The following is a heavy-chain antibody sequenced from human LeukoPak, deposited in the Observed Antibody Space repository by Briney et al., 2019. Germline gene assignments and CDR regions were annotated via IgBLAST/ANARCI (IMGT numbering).Heavy chain of an antibody. CDR3: AKDPGYCSGGSCVKATQPAMDY. V-gene: IGHV3-23*01. CDR2: ISGSGGST. D-gene: IGHD2-15*01. J-gene: IGHJ4*02. Sequence: GGSLRLSCAASGFTFSSYAMSGVRQAPGKGLEGVSAISGSGGSTYYADSVKGRFTISRDNSKNTLYLQMNSLRAEDTAVYYCAKDPGYCSGGSCVKATQPAMDYWGQGTLVTVSS. CDR1: GFTFSSYA.